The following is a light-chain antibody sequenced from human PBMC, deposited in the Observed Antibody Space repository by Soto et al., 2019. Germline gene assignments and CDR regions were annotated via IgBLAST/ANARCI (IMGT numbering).Light chain of an antibody. CDR3: QQDNNWPPWT. J-gene: IGKJ1*01. V-gene: IGKV3-15*01. Sequence: EVVMTQSPATLSVSPGERATLSCRASQSVSSNLAWYQQKPGQAPRLLIYGASTRATGIPARFSGSGSGTEFALTISSLQAEDFAGCNCQQDNNWPPWTFGQGIKVEVK. CDR2: GAS. CDR1: QSVSSN.